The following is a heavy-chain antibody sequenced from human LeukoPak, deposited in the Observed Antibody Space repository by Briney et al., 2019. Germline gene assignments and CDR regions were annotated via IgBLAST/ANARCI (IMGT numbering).Heavy chain of an antibody. D-gene: IGHD3-3*01. V-gene: IGHV3-30*02. Sequence: GGSLRLSCAASGFTFSSYGMHWVRQAPGKGLEWVAFIRYDGSNKYYADSVKGRFTISRDNSKNTLYLQMNSLRAEDTAVYYCAKVTLRFLEWFGLGYWGQGTLVTVSS. CDR3: AKVTLRFLEWFGLGY. J-gene: IGHJ4*02. CDR2: IRYDGSNK. CDR1: GFTFSSYG.